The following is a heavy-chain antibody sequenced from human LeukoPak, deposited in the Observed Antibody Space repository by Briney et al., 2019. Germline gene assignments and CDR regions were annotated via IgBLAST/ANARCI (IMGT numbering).Heavy chain of an antibody. J-gene: IGHJ6*02. D-gene: IGHD3-3*01. CDR3: AKPYYDFWSSYLGGGSMNV. Sequence: GGSLRLSCAASGFTFSYYGMHWVRQAPGKGLEWVAFISFDGSNKYYADSVKGRFAISRDNSENTLYLRMNSLRAEDTALYYCAKPYYDFWSSYLGGGSMNVWGQGTTVAVSS. CDR1: GFTFSYYG. CDR2: ISFDGSNK. V-gene: IGHV3-30*18.